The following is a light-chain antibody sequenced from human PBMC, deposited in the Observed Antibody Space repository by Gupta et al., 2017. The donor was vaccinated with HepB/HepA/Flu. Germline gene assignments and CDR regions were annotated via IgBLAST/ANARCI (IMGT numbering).Light chain of an antibody. CDR3: QQDGSSPRT. J-gene: IGKJ1*01. V-gene: IGKV3-20*01. CDR1: ESVSSGY. Sequence: PGERVTLSCRASESVSSGYVARYQQKPGQAPTLLMHTTSTRATGVPDRFSGSGAGRNFILTISGLEPEDFAVYYCQQDGSSPRTFGQGTKLEVK. CDR2: TTS.